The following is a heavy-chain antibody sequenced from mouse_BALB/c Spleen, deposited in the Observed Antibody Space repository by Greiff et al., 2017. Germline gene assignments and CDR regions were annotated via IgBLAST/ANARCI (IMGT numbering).Heavy chain of an antibody. CDR3: ARLIRLPDYFDD. CDR1: GYSITSGYY. CDR2: RSYDGSN. Sequence: EVQLQQSGPGLVKPSQSLSLTCSVTGYSITSGYYWNWIRQFPGNKLEWMGYRSYDGSNNYNPSLKNRISITRDTSKNQFFLKLNSVTTEDTATYYSARLIRLPDYFDDWGQGTTRTVSS. V-gene: IGHV3-6*02. J-gene: IGHJ2*01. D-gene: IGHD1-2*01.